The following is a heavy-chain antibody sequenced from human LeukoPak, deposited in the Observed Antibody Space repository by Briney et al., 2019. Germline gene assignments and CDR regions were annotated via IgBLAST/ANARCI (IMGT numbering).Heavy chain of an antibody. D-gene: IGHD2-2*01. CDR3: ARADLVVIPAAMGPYCFRYYIHV. CDR1: GDSISRYY. Sequence: SETLSLTCTVSGDSISRYYWSWIRQPPGKGLEWIGYIYYSGTTNYNPSLQSRVTISADTSKNQFPLKLSSATCADTAVYYCARADLVVIPAAMGPYCFRYYIHVWGKGTTVTVSS. CDR2: IYYSGTT. J-gene: IGHJ6*03. V-gene: IGHV4-59*01.